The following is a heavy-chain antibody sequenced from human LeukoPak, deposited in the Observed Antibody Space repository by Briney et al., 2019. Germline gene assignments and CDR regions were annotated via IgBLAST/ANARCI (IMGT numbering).Heavy chain of an antibody. V-gene: IGHV3-23*01. J-gene: IGHJ6*04. CDR3: AKSAMVRGRSFYYYDMDV. D-gene: IGHD3-10*01. CDR1: GFTFSTYA. Sequence: GGSLRLSCAASGFTFSTYAMNWVRQAPGKGLEWVSVISGSDGSTFYADSVKGRFTISRDNSKNTLYLQMNSLRAEDTAAYYCAKSAMVRGRSFYYYDMDVWGKGTTVTVSS. CDR2: ISGSDGST.